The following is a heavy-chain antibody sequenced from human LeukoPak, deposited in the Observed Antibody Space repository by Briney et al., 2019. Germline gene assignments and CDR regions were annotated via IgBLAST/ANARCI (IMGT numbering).Heavy chain of an antibody. Sequence: ASETLSLTCTVSGGSISPYYWTWIRQPPGKGLEWIGYIYYNGNTNYNPSLKSRITISVDTSKNQFSLRLKSVTAADTAVYYCARGPLSSRTTWTWFDPWGQRTLVTVSS. V-gene: IGHV4-59*01. D-gene: IGHD6-13*01. CDR2: IYYNGNT. J-gene: IGHJ5*02. CDR3: ARGPLSSRTTWTWFDP. CDR1: GGSISPYY.